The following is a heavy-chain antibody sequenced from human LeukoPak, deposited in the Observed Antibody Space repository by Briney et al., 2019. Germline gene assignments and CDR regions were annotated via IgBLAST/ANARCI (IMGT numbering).Heavy chain of an antibody. CDR2: INGRGSNS. J-gene: IGHJ4*02. CDR1: GFSFSTYV. CDR3: AKGMRFNGNPPVDH. Sequence: GGSLRLSCAASGFSFSTYVMTWVRQAPGKGLEWVSSINGRGSNSDFADSVKGRFTVSRDNSKNTLLLQMNNLRADDTAVYYCAKGMRFNGNPPVDHWGQGTLVTVSS. V-gene: IGHV3-23*01. D-gene: IGHD1-14*01.